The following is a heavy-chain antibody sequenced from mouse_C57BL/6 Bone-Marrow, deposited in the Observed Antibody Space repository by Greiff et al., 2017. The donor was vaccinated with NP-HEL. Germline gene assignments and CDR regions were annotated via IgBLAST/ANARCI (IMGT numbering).Heavy chain of an antibody. D-gene: IGHD1-1*01. CDR3: ARTYYYGSSYGGAMDC. J-gene: IGHJ4*01. Sequence: VQLQQSGPGLVKPSQSLSLTCSVTGYSITSGYYWNWIRQFPGNKLEWMGYISYDGSNNYNPSLKNRISITRDTSKNQFFLKLNSVTTEDTATYYCARTYYYGSSYGGAMDCWGQGTSVTVSS. CDR2: ISYDGSN. V-gene: IGHV3-6*01. CDR1: GYSITSGYY.